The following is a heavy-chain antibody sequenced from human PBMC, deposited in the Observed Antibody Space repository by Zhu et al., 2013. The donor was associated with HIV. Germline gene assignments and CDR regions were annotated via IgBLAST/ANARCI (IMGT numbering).Heavy chain of an antibody. Sequence: QVQLIQSGGEVKKPGASVKVSCKASGYPFPNYDVTWVRQSPGQGLEWMAWINVHDGTTKFAERFQGRISLTADTSTATVYLELRSLTSDDTGTYFCARERDSTGYFPSYYYPMDVWGQGTTITVSS. CDR1: GYPFPNYD. CDR2: INVHDGTT. V-gene: IGHV1-18*04. CDR3: ARERDSTGYFPSYYYPMDV. J-gene: IGHJ6*02. D-gene: IGHD3-22*01.